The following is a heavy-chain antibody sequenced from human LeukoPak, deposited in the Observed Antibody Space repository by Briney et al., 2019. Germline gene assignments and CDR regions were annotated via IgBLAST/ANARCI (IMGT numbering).Heavy chain of an antibody. V-gene: IGHV4-39*02. D-gene: IGHD1-20*01. CDR2: ISYSGST. J-gene: IGHJ4*02. Sequence: SETLSLTCTVSGGSISSSIYYWGWIRQPPGMGLEWMGSISYSGSTYYNPSLKSRVTISVDTSKNQFSLSLSSVTAADAAVYYCAREGNWNDVGIDYWGQGTLVTVSS. CDR3: AREGNWNDVGIDY. CDR1: GGSISSSIYY.